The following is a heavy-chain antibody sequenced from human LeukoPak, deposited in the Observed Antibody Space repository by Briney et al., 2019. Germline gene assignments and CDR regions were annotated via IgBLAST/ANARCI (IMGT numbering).Heavy chain of an antibody. J-gene: IGHJ4*02. CDR3: ARNSGYDLGGTTYYFDY. CDR2: IIPIFGTA. CDR1: GGTFSSYA. D-gene: IGHD5-12*01. Sequence: SVKVSCKASGGTFSSYAISWVRQAPGQGLEWMGGIIPIFGTANYAQKFQGRVTITADESTSTAYMELSSLRSEDTAVCYCARNSGYDLGGTTYYFDYWGQGTLVTVSS. V-gene: IGHV1-69*13.